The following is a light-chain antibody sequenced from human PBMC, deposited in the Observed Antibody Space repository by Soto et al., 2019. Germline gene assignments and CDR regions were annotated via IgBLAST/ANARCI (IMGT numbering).Light chain of an antibody. CDR3: QQRTTWPPNT. J-gene: IGKJ2*01. CDR1: RNITIY. V-gene: IGKV3-11*01. Sequence: VVLTQSPATLSLSPGETASLSCRASRNITIYLAWYQQKLGQPPRLLMYDVSNRASGIPARFSGSGSGTDFTLTVTSLAPEDFATYYCQQRTTWPPNTFGLGTKLEMK. CDR2: DVS.